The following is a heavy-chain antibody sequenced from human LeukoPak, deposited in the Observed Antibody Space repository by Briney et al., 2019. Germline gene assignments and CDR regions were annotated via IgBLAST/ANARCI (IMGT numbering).Heavy chain of an antibody. Sequence: PGGSLRLSCAASGFTFSSYAMHWVRQAPGKGLEWVAVISYDGSNKYYADSVKGRFTISRDNSKNTLYLQMNSLRAEDTAVYYCARGAIIAVAGYWGQGTLVTVSS. CDR1: GFTFSSYA. CDR3: ARGAIIAVAGY. J-gene: IGHJ4*02. D-gene: IGHD6-19*01. CDR2: ISYDGSNK. V-gene: IGHV3-30-3*01.